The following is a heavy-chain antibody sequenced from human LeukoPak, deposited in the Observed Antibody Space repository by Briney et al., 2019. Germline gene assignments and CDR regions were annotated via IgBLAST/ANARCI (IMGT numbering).Heavy chain of an antibody. V-gene: IGHV4-34*01. D-gene: IGHD5-24*01. J-gene: IGHJ4*02. CDR3: ARGRRW. CDR2: INHSGNI. CDR1: GGSFSGYY. Sequence: SETLSLTCAVYGGSFSGYYWTRLRQPPGKGLEWIGEINHSGNINYNPSLKSRLTISVDTSKNQFSLKLSSMTAADTAVYYCARGRRWWGQGALVTVSS.